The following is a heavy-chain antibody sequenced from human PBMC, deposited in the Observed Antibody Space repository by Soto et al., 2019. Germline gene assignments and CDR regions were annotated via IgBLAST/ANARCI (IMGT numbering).Heavy chain of an antibody. J-gene: IGHJ5*02. Sequence: QVQLVESGGGLVKPGGSLRLSCAASGFTFSDYYMSWIRQAPGKGLEWVSYISSSSSYTNYADSVKGRFTISRDNAKNSLSMEMNSLRADDTAVYYCARDWADIVVVPAAILFDPWGQGTLVTVSS. V-gene: IGHV3-11*06. CDR3: ARDWADIVVVPAAILFDP. CDR2: ISSSSSYT. D-gene: IGHD2-2*01. CDR1: GFTFSDYY.